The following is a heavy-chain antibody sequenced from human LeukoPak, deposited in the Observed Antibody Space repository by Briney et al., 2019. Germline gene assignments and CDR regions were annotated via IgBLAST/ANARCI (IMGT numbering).Heavy chain of an antibody. D-gene: IGHD2-2*01. J-gene: IGHJ4*02. CDR2: IYSGGSS. CDR3: ANVPLGYCSSTSCYARPRDY. V-gene: IGHV3-53*01. CDR1: GFTVSSNY. Sequence: PGGSLRLSCAASGFTVSSNYMSWVRQAPGKGLEWVSVIYSGGSSYYADSVKGRFTISRDNSKNTLYLQMNSLRAEDTAVYYCANVPLGYCSSTSCYARPRDYWGQGTLVTVSS.